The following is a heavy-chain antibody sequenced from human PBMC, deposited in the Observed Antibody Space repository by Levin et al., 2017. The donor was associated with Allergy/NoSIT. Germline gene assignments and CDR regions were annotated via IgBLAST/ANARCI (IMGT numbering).Heavy chain of an antibody. Sequence: SQTLSLTCTVSGGSISGYYWSWIRQPPGKGLEWTGYMYNSGSTKYNPSLKSRVTISVDTSKNQFSLKLNSVTAADAAVYYCARDRTITASGQTYYYGMDVWGQGTTVTVSS. CDR2: MYNSGST. CDR3: ARDRTITASGQTYYYGMDV. J-gene: IGHJ6*02. V-gene: IGHV4-59*01. D-gene: IGHD6-13*01. CDR1: GGSISGYY.